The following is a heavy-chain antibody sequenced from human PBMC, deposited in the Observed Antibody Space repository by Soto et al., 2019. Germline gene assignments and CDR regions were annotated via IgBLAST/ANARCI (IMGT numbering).Heavy chain of an antibody. D-gene: IGHD1-26*01. CDR3: ARGSAVGGFDY. V-gene: IGHV4-31*03. J-gene: IGHJ4*02. CDR1: GGSISSGGYY. CDR2: ISYSGST. Sequence: QVQLQESGPGLVKPSQTLSLTCTVSGGSISSGGYYWSWIRQHPGKGLEWIGYISYSGSTFYNPSLKSRVTISLDTSKNQCSLRLSSVTAADTAVYYCARGSAVGGFDYWGQGTLVTDSS.